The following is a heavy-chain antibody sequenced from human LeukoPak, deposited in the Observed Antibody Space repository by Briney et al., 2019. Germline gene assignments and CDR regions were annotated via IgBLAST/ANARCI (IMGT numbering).Heavy chain of an antibody. Sequence: GGSLRLSCAASGFTFSSYAMSWVRQAPGKGLEWVSAISGSGGSTYYADSVKGQFTISRDNSKNTLYLQMNSLRAEDTAVYYCAKAVKGYYYYYMDVWGKGTTVTVSS. V-gene: IGHV3-23*01. J-gene: IGHJ6*03. CDR2: ISGSGGST. CDR3: AKAVKGYYYYYMDV. CDR1: GFTFSSYA.